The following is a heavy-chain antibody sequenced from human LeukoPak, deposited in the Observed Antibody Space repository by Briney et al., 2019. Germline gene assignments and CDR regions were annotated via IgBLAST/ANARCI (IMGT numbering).Heavy chain of an antibody. CDR2: IESDGSDR. Sequence: PGGSLRLSCVASGFTFTSFYMSWVRQAPGKGLEWVAIIESDGSDRKYVDSVKGRFTISRDNAKNSLYLQMSSLTAEDTAIYFCTFLVREPQHWGRGTLVTVSS. V-gene: IGHV3-7*01. J-gene: IGHJ1*01. CDR3: TFLVREPQH. D-gene: IGHD3-10*01. CDR1: GFTFTSFY.